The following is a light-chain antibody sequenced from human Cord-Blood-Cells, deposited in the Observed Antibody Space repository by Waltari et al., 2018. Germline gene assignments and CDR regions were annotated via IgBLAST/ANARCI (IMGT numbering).Light chain of an antibody. J-gene: IGLJ1*01. Sequence: QSALTQPASVSGSPGQSITISCTGTSSDVGSYNLASWYQQPPGKAPKLTIYEGSKRPSGVSNRCSGSKSGNTASLTISGLQAEDEADYYCCSYAGSSTYVFGTGTKVTVL. CDR3: CSYAGSSTYV. V-gene: IGLV2-23*01. CDR2: EGS. CDR1: SSDVGSYNL.